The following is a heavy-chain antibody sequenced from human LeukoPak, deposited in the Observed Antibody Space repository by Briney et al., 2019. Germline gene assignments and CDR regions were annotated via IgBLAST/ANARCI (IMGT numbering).Heavy chain of an antibody. CDR2: IIPIFGTA. J-gene: IGHJ4*02. V-gene: IGHV1-69*13. Sequence: SVKVSCKASGGTFSSYAISWVRQAPGQGLEWMGGIIPIFGTANYAQKFQGKVTITADESTSTAYMELSSLRSEDTAVYYCARGLGYCSGGSCYKWYYFDHWGQGTLVTVSS. CDR1: GGTFSSYA. D-gene: IGHD2-15*01. CDR3: ARGLGYCSGGSCYKWYYFDH.